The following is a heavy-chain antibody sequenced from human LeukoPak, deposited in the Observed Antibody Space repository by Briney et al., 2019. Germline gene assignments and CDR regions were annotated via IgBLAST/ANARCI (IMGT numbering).Heavy chain of an antibody. CDR2: IWNDGSKK. D-gene: IGHD2-15*01. CDR1: GFTFSSYD. J-gene: IGHJ1*01. CDR3: AKARGVCSGGSCYRRSGSQYFQH. V-gene: IGHV3-33*06. Sequence: GRSLRLSCAASGFTFSSYDMHWVRQAPGKGLEWVAGIWNDGSKKYYGDSVKGRFTISRDNSKNTLYLQMNSLRAEDTAVYYCAKARGVCSGGSCYRRSGSQYFQHWGQGTLVTVSS.